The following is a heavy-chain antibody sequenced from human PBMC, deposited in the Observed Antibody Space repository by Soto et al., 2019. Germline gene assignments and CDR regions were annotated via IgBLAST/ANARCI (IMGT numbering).Heavy chain of an antibody. CDR2: IIPIFGTA. V-gene: IGHV1-69*13. CDR1: GGTFSSYA. J-gene: IGHJ6*02. CDR3: AREPPPGLDYYYGMDV. Sequence: ASVKVSCKASGGTFSSYAISGVRQAPGQGLEWMGGIIPIFGTANYAQKFQGRVTITADESTSTAYMELSSLRSEDTAVYYCAREPPPGLDYYYGMDVWGQGTTVTVSS. D-gene: IGHD6-19*01.